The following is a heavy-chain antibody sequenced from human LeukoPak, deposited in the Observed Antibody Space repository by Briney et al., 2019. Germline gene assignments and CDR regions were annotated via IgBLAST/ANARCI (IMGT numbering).Heavy chain of an antibody. CDR3: AREAYSSGRAGTFDI. Sequence: GGSLRLSCVGSGLSLSKSHMHWVRQAPDKRLEWVALIPHDGGNKQYGDSAKGRFTVSRENSKNTVDLNMDSLTVDDTAIYYCAREAYSSGRAGTFDIWGQGTMVTVSS. D-gene: IGHD6-19*01. J-gene: IGHJ3*02. CDR2: IPHDGGNK. CDR1: GLSLSKSH. V-gene: IGHV3-30*04.